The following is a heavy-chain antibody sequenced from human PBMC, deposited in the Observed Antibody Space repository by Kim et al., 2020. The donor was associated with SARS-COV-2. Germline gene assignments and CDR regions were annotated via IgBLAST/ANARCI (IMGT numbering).Heavy chain of an antibody. Sequence: KGRFTISRDNAKNSLFLQMNSLRAEDTALYYCAKDIGPTVAFRGEGGFDYWGQGTLVTVSS. V-gene: IGHV3-9*01. CDR3: AKDIGPTVAFRGEGGFDY. D-gene: IGHD4-17*01. J-gene: IGHJ4*02.